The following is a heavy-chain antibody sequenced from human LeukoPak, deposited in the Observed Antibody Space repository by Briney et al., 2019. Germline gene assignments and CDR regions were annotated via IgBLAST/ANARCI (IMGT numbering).Heavy chain of an antibody. CDR3: ARGSKAAPGTFDY. J-gene: IGHJ4*02. Sequence: PSETLSLTCTVSGGSISSYYWSWIRQPPGKGLEWIGYIYYTGSTNYNPSLKSRVAISVDTSKNQFSLKLSSVTAADTAVYYCARGSKAAPGTFDYWGQGTLVTVSS. CDR1: GGSISSYY. V-gene: IGHV4-59*01. CDR2: IYYTGST. D-gene: IGHD6-13*01.